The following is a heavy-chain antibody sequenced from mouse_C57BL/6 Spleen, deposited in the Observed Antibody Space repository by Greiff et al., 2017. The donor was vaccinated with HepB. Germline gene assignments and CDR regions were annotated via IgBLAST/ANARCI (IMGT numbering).Heavy chain of an antibody. CDR2: INPGSGGT. Sequence: VQLVESGAELVRPGTSVKVSCKASGYAFTNYLIEWVKQRPGQGLEWIGVINPGSGGTNYNEKFKGKATLTADKSSSTAYMQLSSLTSEDSAVYFCVRSGKNYPDYWGQGTTLTVSS. CDR1: GYAFTNYL. D-gene: IGHD1-1*02. CDR3: VRSGKNYPDY. V-gene: IGHV1-54*01. J-gene: IGHJ2*01.